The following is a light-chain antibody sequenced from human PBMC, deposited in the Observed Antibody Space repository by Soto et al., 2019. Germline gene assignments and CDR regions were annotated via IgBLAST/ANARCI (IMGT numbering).Light chain of an antibody. V-gene: IGKV4-1*01. CDR1: QSVLYTSNDKNY. CDR3: QQYYSTPWT. CDR2: WAS. Sequence: DIVMTQSPDSLAVSLGERATINCKSSQSVLYTSNDKNYLAWYQQKPGQPPKLLIYWASTREYGVPDRFSGSGSGTDFTLTISSLQAEDVAVYSCQQYYSTPWTFGQGTEVEVK. J-gene: IGKJ1*01.